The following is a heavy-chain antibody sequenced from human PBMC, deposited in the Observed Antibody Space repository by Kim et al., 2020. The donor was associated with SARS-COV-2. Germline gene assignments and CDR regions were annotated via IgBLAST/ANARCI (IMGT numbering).Heavy chain of an antibody. J-gene: IGHJ4*02. CDR2: T. CDR3: TTGGGGRNY. V-gene: IGHV3-15*06. D-gene: IGHD3-16*01. Sequence: TNYAPPVNGRFTISRDDSKHTLYLQMNSLKTEDTAVYYCTTGGGGRNYWGQGTLVTVSS.